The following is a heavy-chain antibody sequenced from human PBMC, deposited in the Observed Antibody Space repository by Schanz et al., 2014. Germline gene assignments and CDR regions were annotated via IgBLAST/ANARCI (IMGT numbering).Heavy chain of an antibody. V-gene: IGHV1-18*01. CDR3: ARGIGGYGANNYFDY. CDR1: GYTFTTYA. J-gene: IGHJ4*02. D-gene: IGHD5-12*01. Sequence: QVHLVQSGAEVKRPGASVKVSCKASGYTFTTYAMSWVRQAPGQGLEWMGWISAYNGNTKYPQKLQGRVTMTTDTSTSTAYMELRSLRSDDTAVYYCARGIGGYGANNYFDYWGQGTLGTVSS. CDR2: ISAYNGNT.